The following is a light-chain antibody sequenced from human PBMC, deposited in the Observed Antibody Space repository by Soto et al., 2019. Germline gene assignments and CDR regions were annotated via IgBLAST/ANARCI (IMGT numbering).Light chain of an antibody. J-gene: IGLJ3*02. CDR3: AAWDDSLSAVV. Sequence: QAVVTQPPSASWTPGQRVTISCSGSISNLGSNFIYWYQQLPGAAPKLLISRNNERPSGVPDRFSGSKSDTSASLAISGLRSEDEADYHCAAWDDSLSAVVFGGGTKLTVL. CDR1: ISNLGSNF. V-gene: IGLV1-47*01. CDR2: RNN.